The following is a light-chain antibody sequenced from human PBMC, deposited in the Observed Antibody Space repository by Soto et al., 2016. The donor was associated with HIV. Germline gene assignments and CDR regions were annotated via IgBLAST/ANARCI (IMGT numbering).Light chain of an antibody. Sequence: AIQLTQSPSSLSASVGDRVTITCRASQGINSALAWYQQKPGQPPKLLIYDVSSLESGVPSRFTGGSSGTVFTLTILSLQPEDFATYYCQQFTNYPHTITFGQGTRLDIK. J-gene: IGKJ5*01. CDR2: DVS. CDR3: QQFTNYPHTIT. CDR1: QGINSA. V-gene: IGKV1D-13*01.